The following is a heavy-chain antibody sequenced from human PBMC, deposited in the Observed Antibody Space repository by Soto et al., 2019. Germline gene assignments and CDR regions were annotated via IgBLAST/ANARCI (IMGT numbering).Heavy chain of an antibody. CDR3: ATSQRDYYGSGSYGGWFDP. CDR2: IYYSGST. J-gene: IGHJ5*02. CDR1: GGSISSSSYY. Sequence: SETLSLTCTVSGGSISSSSYYWGWIRQPPGKGLEWIGSIYYSGSTYYNPSLKSRVTISVDTSKNQFSLKLSSVTAADTAVYYCATSQRDYYGSGSYGGWFDPWGQGTLVT. V-gene: IGHV4-39*01. D-gene: IGHD3-10*01.